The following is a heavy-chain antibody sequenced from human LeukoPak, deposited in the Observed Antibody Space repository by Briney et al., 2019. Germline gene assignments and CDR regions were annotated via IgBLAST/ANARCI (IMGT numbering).Heavy chain of an antibody. CDR1: GFSLSTSGVG. D-gene: IGHD2-8*01. CDR2: IYWNDDK. Sequence: EAGPTLVKPTQTLTLTCTFSGFSLSTSGVGVGWIRQPPGKALGWLALIYWNDDKRYSPSLKSRLTITKDTSKNQVVLTMTNMDLVDTATYYSAHSLGCTNGVCYTGLFDPWGQGTLVTVSS. CDR3: AHSLGCTNGVCYTGLFDP. J-gene: IGHJ5*02. V-gene: IGHV2-5*01.